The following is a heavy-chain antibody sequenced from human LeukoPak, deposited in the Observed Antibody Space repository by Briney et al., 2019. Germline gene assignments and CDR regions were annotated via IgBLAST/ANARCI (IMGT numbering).Heavy chain of an antibody. D-gene: IGHD2-2*01. Sequence: SETLSLTCNVSGVSISDTSYYWGWIRQPPGKGLEWIGNIYYSGSTYYNPSLKSRVTISVDTSKNQFSLKLSSVTAADTAVYYCATSRQLLDNWFDPWGQGTLVTVSS. CDR3: ATSRQLLDNWFDP. CDR1: GVSISDTSYY. J-gene: IGHJ5*02. V-gene: IGHV4-39*01. CDR2: IYYSGST.